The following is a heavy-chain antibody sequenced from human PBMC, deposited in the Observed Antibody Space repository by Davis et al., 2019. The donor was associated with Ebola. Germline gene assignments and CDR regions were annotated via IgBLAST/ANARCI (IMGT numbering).Heavy chain of an antibody. CDR1: GFTFSSYA. CDR2: ISGSGGST. V-gene: IGHV3-23*01. J-gene: IGHJ6*03. CDR3: AKEYSSSSRVEDYYYYMDV. Sequence: GESLKISCAASGFTFSSYAMSWVRQAPGKGLEWVSAISGSGGSTYYADSVKGRFTISRDNSKNTLYLQMNSLRAEDTAVYYCAKEYSSSSRVEDYYYYMDVWGKGTTVTVSS. D-gene: IGHD6-6*01.